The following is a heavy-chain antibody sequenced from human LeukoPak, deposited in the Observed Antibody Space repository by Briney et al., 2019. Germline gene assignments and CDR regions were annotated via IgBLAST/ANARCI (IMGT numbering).Heavy chain of an antibody. CDR2: IASDGSHT. J-gene: IGHJ3*02. V-gene: IGHV3-30-3*01. Sequence: GRSLRLSCAASAFTFSNYFMHWVRQAPGKGLEWVAVIASDGSHTFYVESVKGRFTISRGNSKKTLYLQMNSLRAEDTAVYFCARERQDTIVHSGAFDIWGQGTMVTVSS. CDR3: ARERQDTIVHSGAFDI. D-gene: IGHD3-10*01. CDR1: AFTFSNYF.